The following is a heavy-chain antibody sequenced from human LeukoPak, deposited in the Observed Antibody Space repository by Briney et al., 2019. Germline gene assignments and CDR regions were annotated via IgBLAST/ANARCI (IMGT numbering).Heavy chain of an antibody. CDR2: IYYSGST. Sequence: PSETLSLTCTVSGGSISSYYWSWIRQPPGKGLEWIGYIYYSGSTSYNPSLKSRVTISVDTSKNQFSLKLSSVTAADTAVYYCARDRLRNGMDVWGQGTTVTVSS. J-gene: IGHJ6*02. V-gene: IGHV4-59*01. CDR1: GGSISSYY. D-gene: IGHD4-17*01. CDR3: ARDRLRNGMDV.